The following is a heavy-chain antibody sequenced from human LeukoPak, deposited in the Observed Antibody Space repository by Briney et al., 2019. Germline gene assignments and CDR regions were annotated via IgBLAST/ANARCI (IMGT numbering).Heavy chain of an antibody. V-gene: IGHV1-18*01. CDR3: ARESRLLWFGELPIDY. CDR1: GYTFSDFD. Sequence: ASVKVSCKTSGYTFSDFDISWVRQAPGQGLEWLGWISIDNRNTNSAQKFQGRLTMTTDTSTSTAYMELSGLRSDDTAVYYCARESRLLWFGELPIDYWGQGTLVTVSS. J-gene: IGHJ4*02. CDR2: ISIDNRNT. D-gene: IGHD3-10*01.